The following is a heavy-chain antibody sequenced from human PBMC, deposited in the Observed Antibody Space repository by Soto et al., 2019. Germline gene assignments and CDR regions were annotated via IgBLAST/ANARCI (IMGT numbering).Heavy chain of an antibody. CDR3: ATGIAVAGTVVTAMFDY. V-gene: IGHV1-24*01. CDR2: FDPEDGET. Sequence: SVKGSCKVSGYTLTELSMHWVRQAPVKGLEWMGGFDPEDGETIYAQKFQGRVTMTEDTSTDTAYMELSRLRSEDTAVYYCATGIAVAGTVVTAMFDYWGQGTLVTVSS. D-gene: IGHD6-19*01. CDR1: GYTLTELS. J-gene: IGHJ4*02.